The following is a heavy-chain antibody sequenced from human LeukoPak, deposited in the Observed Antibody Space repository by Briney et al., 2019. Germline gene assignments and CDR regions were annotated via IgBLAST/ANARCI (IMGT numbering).Heavy chain of an antibody. V-gene: IGHV3-73*01. J-gene: IGHJ4*02. CDR1: GFTFSASA. CDR3: SRWGDNGDPLDY. D-gene: IGHD4-17*01. Sequence: GGSLRLSCAASGFTFSASAMHWVRQASGKGLEWVGRIRSKGNRYATAYAASVKGGFTISRDDSKNTAYLQLNSLKTEDTAVYYCSRWGDNGDPLDYWGQGTLVTVSS. CDR2: IRSKGNRYAT.